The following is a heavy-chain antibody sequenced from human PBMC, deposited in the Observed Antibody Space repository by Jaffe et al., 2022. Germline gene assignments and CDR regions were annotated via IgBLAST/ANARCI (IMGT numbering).Heavy chain of an antibody. CDR1: GFTFGDYA. J-gene: IGHJ3*02. V-gene: IGHV3-49*03. Sequence: EVQLVESGGGLVQPGRSLRLSCTASGFTFGDYAMSWFRQAPGKGLEWVGFIRSKAYGGTTEYAASVKGRFTISRDDSKSIAYLQMNSLKTEDTAVYYCTRDDAAHYGSGSYYGHDAFDIWGQGTMVTVSS. CDR3: TRDDAAHYGSGSYYGHDAFDI. D-gene: IGHD3-10*01. CDR2: IRSKAYGGTT.